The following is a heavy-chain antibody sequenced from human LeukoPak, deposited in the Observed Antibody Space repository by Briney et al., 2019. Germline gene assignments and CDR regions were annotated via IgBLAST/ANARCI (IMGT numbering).Heavy chain of an antibody. CDR3: ARDNEDIVVVPAAPPEY. J-gene: IGHJ4*02. CDR2: INAYNGNT. Sequence: ASVKVSCKASGYSFTSYGISWVRQAPGQGLEWMGWINAYNGNTNYAQKLQGRVTMTTDTSTSTAYMELRSLRSVDTAVYYCARDNEDIVVVPAAPPEYWGQGTLVTVSP. V-gene: IGHV1-18*01. D-gene: IGHD2-2*01. CDR1: GYSFTSYG.